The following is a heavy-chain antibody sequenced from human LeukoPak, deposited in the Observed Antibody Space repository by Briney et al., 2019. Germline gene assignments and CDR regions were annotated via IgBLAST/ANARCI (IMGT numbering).Heavy chain of an antibody. D-gene: IGHD3-10*01. Sequence: PSETLSLTCTVSGGSISSYYWSWIRQPPRKGLEWIGYIYYSGSTNYNPSLKRRVTISVDTSKNQFSLKLSSVTAADTAVYFCARGITMVRGALDYWGQGTLVTVSS. V-gene: IGHV4-59*01. CDR1: GGSISSYY. J-gene: IGHJ4*02. CDR3: ARGITMVRGALDY. CDR2: IYYSGST.